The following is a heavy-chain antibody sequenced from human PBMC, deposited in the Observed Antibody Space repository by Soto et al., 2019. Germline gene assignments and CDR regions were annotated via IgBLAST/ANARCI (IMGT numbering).Heavy chain of an antibody. V-gene: IGHV5-10-1*01. Sequence: PGESLKISCKGSGYSFTSYWISWVRQMPGKGLEWMGRIDPSDSYTNYSPSFQGHVTISADRSISTAYLQWSSLKASDTAMYYCARRDAPRAQRLHRYYYYGMDVWRQGTTATVSS. CDR1: GYSFTSYW. J-gene: IGHJ6*02. CDR2: IDPSDSYT. CDR3: ARRDAPRAQRLHRYYYYGMDV. D-gene: IGHD6-25*01.